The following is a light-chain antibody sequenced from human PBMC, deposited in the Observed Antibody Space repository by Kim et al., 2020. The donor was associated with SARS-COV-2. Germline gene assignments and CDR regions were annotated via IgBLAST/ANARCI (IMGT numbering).Light chain of an antibody. Sequence: SYELTQPPSMSVSPGQTASITCSGDDLGDKYTCWYQKKPGQSPLLVIYQDDRRPSGIPVRFSGSSSDNTATLTISGTQAMDEADYYCQTWGGITAVFGGGTQLTVL. CDR2: QDD. CDR1: DLGDKY. CDR3: QTWGGITAV. V-gene: IGLV3-1*01. J-gene: IGLJ3*02.